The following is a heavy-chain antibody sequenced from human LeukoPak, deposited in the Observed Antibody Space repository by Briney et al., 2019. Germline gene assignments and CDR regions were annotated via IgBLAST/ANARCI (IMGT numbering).Heavy chain of an antibody. D-gene: IGHD3-3*01. Sequence: GASVKVSCKASGYTFTSYGISWVRQAPGQGLECMGWISAYNGNTNYAQKLQGRVTMTTDTSTSTAYMELRSLRSDDTAVYYCARDSYYDFWSGYYFSYPRGYYFDYWGQGTLVTVSS. CDR3: ARDSYYDFWSGYYFSYPRGYYFDY. V-gene: IGHV1-18*01. CDR1: GYTFTSYG. CDR2: ISAYNGNT. J-gene: IGHJ4*02.